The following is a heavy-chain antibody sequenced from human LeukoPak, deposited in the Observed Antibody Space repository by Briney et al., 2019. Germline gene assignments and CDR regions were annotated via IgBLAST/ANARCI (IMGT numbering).Heavy chain of an antibody. CDR1: GFTFSSYG. Sequence: GRSLRLSCAASGFTFSSYGMHWVRQAPGKRLEWVAVISYDGSNKYYADSVKGRFTISRDNSKNTLYLQMNSLRAEDTAVYYCAKGQSGSYGDAFDIWGQGTMVTVSS. CDR3: AKGQSGSYGDAFDI. V-gene: IGHV3-30*18. CDR2: ISYDGSNK. D-gene: IGHD1-26*01. J-gene: IGHJ3*02.